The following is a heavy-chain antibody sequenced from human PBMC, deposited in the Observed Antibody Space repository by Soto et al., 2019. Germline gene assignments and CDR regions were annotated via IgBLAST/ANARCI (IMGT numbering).Heavy chain of an antibody. Sequence: LXLSCAASGFTFSIYCMHWVRQAPGKGLEWVAVISYDGSNKYYADSVKGRFTISRDNSKNTLYLQMNSLRAEDTAVYYCARGEWEPTAYGMDVWGQGTTVTVSS. CDR3: ARGEWEPTAYGMDV. CDR2: ISYDGSNK. CDR1: GFTFSIYC. D-gene: IGHD1-26*01. J-gene: IGHJ6*02. V-gene: IGHV3-30*03.